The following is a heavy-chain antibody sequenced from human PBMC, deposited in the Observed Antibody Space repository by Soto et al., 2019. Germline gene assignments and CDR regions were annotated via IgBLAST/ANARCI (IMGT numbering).Heavy chain of an antibody. V-gene: IGHV5-10-1*01. CDR2: IDPSDSYT. J-gene: IGHJ6*02. CDR1: GGTFSSYW. Sequence: KVSCKASGGTFSSYWISWVRQMPGKGLEWMGRIDPSDSYTNYSPSFQGHVTISADKSISTAYLQWSRLKASDTAMYYCARHAPYYVYVWGSYRHPMDVWGQGTTVTVSS. D-gene: IGHD3-16*02. CDR3: ARHAPYYVYVWGSYRHPMDV.